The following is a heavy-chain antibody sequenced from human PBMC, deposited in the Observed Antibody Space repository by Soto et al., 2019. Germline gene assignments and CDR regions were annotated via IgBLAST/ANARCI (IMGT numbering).Heavy chain of an antibody. CDR2: ISAYNGNT. CDR3: ARNVVLWFGDYPAFAY. J-gene: IGHJ4*02. D-gene: IGHD3-10*01. CDR1: GYTFTSYG. V-gene: IGHV1-18*01. Sequence: ASVKVSCKASGYTFTSYGISWVRQAPGQGLEWMGWISAYNGNTNYAQKLQGRVTMTTDTSTSTAYMELRSLRSDDTAVYYCARNVVLWFGDYPAFAYWGQGTLVTVSS.